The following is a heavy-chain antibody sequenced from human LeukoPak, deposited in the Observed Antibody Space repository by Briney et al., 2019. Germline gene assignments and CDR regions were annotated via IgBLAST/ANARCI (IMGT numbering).Heavy chain of an antibody. Sequence: SETLSLTCTVSGGSISSHYWSWIRQPPGKGLEWIGYIYYSGSTNYNPSLKSRVTISVDTSKNQFSLKLSSVTAADTAVYYCARPRGGSGDDAFDIWGQGTMVTVSS. CDR2: IYYSGST. V-gene: IGHV4-59*11. D-gene: IGHD2-15*01. CDR1: GGSISSHY. J-gene: IGHJ3*02. CDR3: ARPRGGSGDDAFDI.